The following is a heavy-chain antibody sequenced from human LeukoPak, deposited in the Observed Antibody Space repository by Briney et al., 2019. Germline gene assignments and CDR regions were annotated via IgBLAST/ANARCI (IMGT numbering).Heavy chain of an antibody. Sequence: SQTLSLTCTVSGGSFSSGGYYWSWIRQHPGKGLEWIGYIYYSGSTYYNPSLKSRVTISVDTSKNQFSLKLSSVTAADTAVYYCAREVQTTLAYCGGDCYSDWFDPWGQGTLVTVSS. CDR1: GGSFSSGGYY. V-gene: IGHV4-31*03. D-gene: IGHD2-21*02. J-gene: IGHJ5*02. CDR2: IYYSGST. CDR3: AREVQTTLAYCGGDCYSDWFDP.